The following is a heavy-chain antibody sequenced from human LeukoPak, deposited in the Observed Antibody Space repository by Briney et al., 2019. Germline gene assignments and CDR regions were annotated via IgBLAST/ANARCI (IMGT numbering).Heavy chain of an antibody. CDR1: GGSFSGYY. V-gene: IGHV4-34*01. CDR3: ARGSPPITMVRGVIPYGMDV. Sequence: SETLSLTCAVYGGSFSGYYWSWIRQPPGKGLEWIGEINHSGSTNYNPSLKSRVTISVDTSKSQFSLKLSSVTAADTAVNYCARGSPPITMVRGVIPYGMDVWGKGTTVTVSS. CDR2: INHSGST. J-gene: IGHJ6*04. D-gene: IGHD3-10*01.